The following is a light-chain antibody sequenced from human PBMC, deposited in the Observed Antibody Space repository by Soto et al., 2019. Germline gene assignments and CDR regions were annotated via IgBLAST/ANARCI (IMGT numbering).Light chain of an antibody. J-gene: IGKJ2*01. CDR1: QSVSTSY. V-gene: IGKV3-20*01. CDR2: AAS. Sequence: EIVLTQSPGTLSLSPGDSATLSCRTSQSVSTSYLARHQQKRGQAPRLLIYAASSRAAGIPDRVSGSGSGADFTLTITSLEPEDAAVYYSQQHVSSPYLYTFGQGTNLEI. CDR3: QQHVSSPYLYT.